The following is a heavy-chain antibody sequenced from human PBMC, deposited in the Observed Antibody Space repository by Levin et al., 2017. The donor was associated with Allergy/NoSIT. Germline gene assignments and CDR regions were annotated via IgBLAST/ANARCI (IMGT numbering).Heavy chain of an antibody. V-gene: IGHV4-30-4*01. CDR2: VHYSGNT. CDR3: ARETFRTGTSLNWFDP. CDR1: GFSITSHNYY. D-gene: IGHD3/OR15-3a*01. Sequence: SQTLSLTCDVSGFSITSHNYYWSWIRQPPGKGLEWLGYVHYSGNTNYNPSLRSRLTISADTSKNQISLSLRSVTAADTAVYYCARETFRTGTSLNWFDPWSQGTLVTVSS. J-gene: IGHJ5*02.